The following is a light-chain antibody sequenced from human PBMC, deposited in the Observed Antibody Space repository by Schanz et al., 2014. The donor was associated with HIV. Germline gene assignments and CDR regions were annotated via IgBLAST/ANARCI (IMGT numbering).Light chain of an antibody. V-gene: IGLV8-61*01. CDR3: VLHMGGGVWV. CDR2: STH. CDR1: SGSVSTSYY. J-gene: IGLJ3*02. Sequence: QAVVTQEPSFSVSPGGTVTLTCGLSSGSVSTSYYPRWYQQTPGQAPRTLIYSTHSRSSGVPDRFSGSILGNKAALTITGAQADDESDYYCVLHMGGGVWVLGGGTKLTVL.